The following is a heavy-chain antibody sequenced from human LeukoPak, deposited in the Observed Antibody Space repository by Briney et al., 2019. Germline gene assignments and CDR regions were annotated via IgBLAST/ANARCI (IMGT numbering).Heavy chain of an antibody. J-gene: IGHJ5*02. Sequence: PSETLSLTCTVSGGSINSYYWSWIRQPPGKGLEWIGYIYYSGNTNYNPSLKSRVTMSVDTSKNQFSLKLSSVTAADTAVYYCARRFRSLSIAAAENWFDPWGQGTLVTVSS. CDR1: GGSINSYY. D-gene: IGHD6-13*01. V-gene: IGHV4-59*01. CDR3: ARRFRSLSIAAAENWFDP. CDR2: IYYSGNT.